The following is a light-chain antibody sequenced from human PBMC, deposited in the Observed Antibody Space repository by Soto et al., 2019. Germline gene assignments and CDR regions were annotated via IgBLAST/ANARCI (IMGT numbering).Light chain of an antibody. J-gene: IGKJ1*01. CDR2: KAS. CDR3: QQYNSYSEG. V-gene: IGKV1-5*03. Sequence: DFQMTQSPSTLSASVGDRVTITCRASKSISSWLAWCQQKPGKAPKLLISKASSLESGVPSRFSGSGSGTEFTLTISSLQSDDFATYSCQQYNSYSEGFGQGTKV. CDR1: KSISSW.